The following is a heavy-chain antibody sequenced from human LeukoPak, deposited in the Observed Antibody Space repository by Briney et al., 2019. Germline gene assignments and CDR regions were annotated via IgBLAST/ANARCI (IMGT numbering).Heavy chain of an antibody. D-gene: IGHD3-10*01. J-gene: IGHJ4*02. CDR2: ISGSGGST. Sequence: GGSLRLSCAASGFTFSSYAMSWVRQAPGKGLEWVSAISGSGGSTYYADSVKGRFTISRDNSKNTLYLQMNSLRAEDTAVYYCAKDLWFGEYTYYFDYWGQGTLATVSS. CDR3: AKDLWFGEYTYYFDY. V-gene: IGHV3-23*01. CDR1: GFTFSSYA.